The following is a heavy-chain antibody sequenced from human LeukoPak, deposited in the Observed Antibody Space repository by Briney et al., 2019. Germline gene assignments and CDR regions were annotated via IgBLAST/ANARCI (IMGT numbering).Heavy chain of an antibody. CDR2: IIPILGIA. J-gene: IGHJ4*02. CDR3: ARDRGSDIVVVPAAMDY. CDR1: GGTFSSYA. V-gene: IGHV1-69*10. D-gene: IGHD2-2*01. Sequence: SVKVSCKASGGTFSSYAISWVRQAPGQGLEWMGGIIPILGIANYAQKFQGRVTITADKSTSTAYMELSSLRSEDTAVYYCARDRGSDIVVVPAAMDYWGQGTLVTVSS.